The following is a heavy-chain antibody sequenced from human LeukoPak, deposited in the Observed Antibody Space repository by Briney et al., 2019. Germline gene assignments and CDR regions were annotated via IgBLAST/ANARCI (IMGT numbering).Heavy chain of an antibody. Sequence: GASVKVSCKASGYTFTNYGLSWARQAPGQGLEWMGWISTYNGNTNYAQKFQGRVTMTTDTSTSTGHMEMRSLRSDDTAVYYCARGGVSNSWYRTPDYWGQGTLVTVSS. D-gene: IGHD6-13*01. CDR1: GYTFTNYG. J-gene: IGHJ4*02. CDR3: ARGGVSNSWYRTPDY. V-gene: IGHV1-18*01. CDR2: ISTYNGNT.